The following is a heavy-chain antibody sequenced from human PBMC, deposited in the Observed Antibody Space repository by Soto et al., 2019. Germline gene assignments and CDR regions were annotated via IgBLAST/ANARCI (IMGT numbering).Heavy chain of an antibody. Sequence: HPGGSLRLSCAASGFTFSSLGMHWVRQAPGKGLEWVAVISYDGSNKYYADSVKGRFTISRDNSKNTLYLQINSLRAEDTAVYYCAKAGGSYPNYFHYWGQGTLVTVSS. CDR2: ISYDGSNK. CDR1: GFTFSSLG. V-gene: IGHV3-30*18. D-gene: IGHD1-26*01. J-gene: IGHJ4*02. CDR3: AKAGGSYPNYFHY.